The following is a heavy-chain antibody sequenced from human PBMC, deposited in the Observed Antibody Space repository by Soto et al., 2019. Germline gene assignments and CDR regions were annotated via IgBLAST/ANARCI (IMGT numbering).Heavy chain of an antibody. Sequence: EVQLVESGGGLVQPGGSLRLSCAVSGFTFSDHFMDWVRQAPGKGLEWVGRTRNKANSYTTEYAASVKGRFTISRDXSXISVYLQMNSLKTEDTAVYYCARAYYYGSSGYSFDNWGQGTLVTVSS. CDR3: ARAYYYGSSGYSFDN. CDR2: TRNKANSYTT. D-gene: IGHD3-22*01. CDR1: GFTFSDHF. V-gene: IGHV3-72*01. J-gene: IGHJ4*02.